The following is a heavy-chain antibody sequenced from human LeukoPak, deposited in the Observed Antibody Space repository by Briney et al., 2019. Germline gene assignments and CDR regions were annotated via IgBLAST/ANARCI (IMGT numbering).Heavy chain of an antibody. D-gene: IGHD3-16*01. V-gene: IGHV3-7*04. CDR2: MNQLGNEK. J-gene: IGHJ4*02. CDR3: ARGTYYYEF. CDR1: KFTFSSYW. Sequence: GGSLRLSCAASKFTFSSYWMSWVRQAPGKGLEWVAYMNQLGNEKNYVDSVKGRFTISRDNDKNSLYLQMNSLRAEDTAVYYCARGTYYYEFWGQGTLVTVSS.